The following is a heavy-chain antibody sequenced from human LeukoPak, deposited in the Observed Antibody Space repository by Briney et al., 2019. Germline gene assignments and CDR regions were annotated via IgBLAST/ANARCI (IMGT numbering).Heavy chain of an antibody. V-gene: IGHV1-18*01. Sequence: ASVKVSCKASGYTFTSYGISWVRQAPGQGLEWMGWISAYNGNTNYAQKLQGRVTMTTDTSTSTAYMELRSLRSDDTAVYYCARDEQWQSYYYYGMDVWGQGTTVTVSS. J-gene: IGHJ6*02. CDR3: ARDEQWQSYYYYGMDV. CDR1: GYTFTSYG. D-gene: IGHD6-19*01. CDR2: ISAYNGNT.